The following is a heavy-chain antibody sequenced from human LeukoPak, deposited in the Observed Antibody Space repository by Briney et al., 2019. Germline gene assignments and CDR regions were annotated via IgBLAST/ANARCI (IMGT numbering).Heavy chain of an antibody. J-gene: IGHJ5*02. CDR3: ARGRSGYDSRYFDP. D-gene: IGHD5-12*01. CDR2: IYSGGST. V-gene: IGHV3-53*01. CDR1: GFTVSSNY. Sequence: GGSLRLSCAASGFTVSSNYMSWVRQAPGKGLEWVSTIYSGGSTYYADSVKGRFTVSRDNSRNTLYLQTNTLRAEDTAVYYCARGRSGYDSRYFDPWGQGTLVTVSS.